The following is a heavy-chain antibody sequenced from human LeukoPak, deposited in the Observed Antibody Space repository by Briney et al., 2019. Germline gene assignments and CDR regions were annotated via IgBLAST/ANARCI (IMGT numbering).Heavy chain of an antibody. Sequence: ASVKVSCKASGYTFTGQYMNWVRQAPGQGLEWMGWISPNNGGTQYALKFQGRVTLTRDTSTNTAYMELSNLQSDDTAVYYCARAGDPLTVTHDAFDVWGQGALVTVSS. CDR1: GYTFTGQY. CDR2: ISPNNGGT. CDR3: ARAGDPLTVTHDAFDV. V-gene: IGHV1-2*02. J-gene: IGHJ3*01. D-gene: IGHD3-9*01.